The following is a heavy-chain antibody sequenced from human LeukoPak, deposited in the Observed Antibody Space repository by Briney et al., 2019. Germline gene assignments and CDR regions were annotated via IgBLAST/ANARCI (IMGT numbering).Heavy chain of an antibody. V-gene: IGHV4-34*01. CDR3: ASARWYYGSGSYFG. CDR2: INHSGST. J-gene: IGHJ4*02. D-gene: IGHD3-10*01. CDR1: GGSFSGYY. Sequence: SETLSLTCAVYGGSFSGYYWSWIRQPPGKGLEWIGEINHSGSTNYNPSLKSRVTISVDTSKNQFSLKLSSVTAADTAVYYCASARWYYGSGSYFGWGQGTLVTVS.